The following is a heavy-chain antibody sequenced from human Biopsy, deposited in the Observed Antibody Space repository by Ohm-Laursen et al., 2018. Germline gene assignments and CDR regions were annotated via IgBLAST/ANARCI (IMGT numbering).Heavy chain of an antibody. D-gene: IGHD1-26*01. CDR1: GGTFINYA. CDR2: IITMFGTA. Sequence: SETVSRKASGGTFINYAISWVRQAPGQGLEWMGGIITMFGTANYAQMFQGRVTISADESTSTSYMELSSLTTEDTAIYYCARGPHSGSHSCFDYWGRGTLVTVSS. CDR3: ARGPHSGSHSCFDY. J-gene: IGHJ4*02. V-gene: IGHV1-69*13.